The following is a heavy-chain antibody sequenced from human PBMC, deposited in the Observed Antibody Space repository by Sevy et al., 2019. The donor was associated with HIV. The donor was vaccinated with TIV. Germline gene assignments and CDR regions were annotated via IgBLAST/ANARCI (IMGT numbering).Heavy chain of an antibody. CDR2: LSFGCGKI. V-gene: IGHV3-23*01. J-gene: IGHJ4*02. CDR1: GFAFYDYS. Sequence: GGSLRLSCAASGFAFYDYSMRWVRQAPGKGLEWVATLSFGCGKINYADSVKGRFTISRDNSKNSFYLQMDNLRVEDTALYYCAGEGCTRPHDYWGQGTRVTVSS. CDR3: AGEGCTRPHDY. D-gene: IGHD2-8*01.